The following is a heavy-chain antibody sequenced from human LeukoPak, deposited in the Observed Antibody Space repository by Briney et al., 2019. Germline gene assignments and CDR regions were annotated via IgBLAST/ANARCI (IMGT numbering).Heavy chain of an antibody. Sequence: PSETLSLTCTVSGGSISSYYWSWIRQPAGKGLEWTGRIYTSGSTNYNPSLKSRVTMSVDTSKNQFSLKLSSVTAADTAVYYCARLYCSGGSCLLNWFDPWGQGTLVTVSS. CDR1: GGSISSYY. V-gene: IGHV4-4*07. CDR2: IYTSGST. CDR3: ARLYCSGGSCLLNWFDP. D-gene: IGHD2-15*01. J-gene: IGHJ5*02.